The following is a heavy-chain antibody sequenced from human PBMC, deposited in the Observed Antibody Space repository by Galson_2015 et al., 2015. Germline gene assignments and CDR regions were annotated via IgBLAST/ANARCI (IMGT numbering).Heavy chain of an antibody. J-gene: IGHJ4*02. CDR3: TTDGLYYDFWSGHPPPDY. V-gene: IGHV3-15*01. D-gene: IGHD3-3*01. CDR2: IKSKTDGRTT. CDR1: GFTFSNAW. Sequence: SLRLSCAASGFTFSNAWMSWVRQAPGKGLEWVGRIKSKTDGRTTDYAAPVKGRFTISRDDSKNTLYLQMNSLKTEDTAVYYCTTDGLYYDFWSGHPPPDYWGQGTLVTVS.